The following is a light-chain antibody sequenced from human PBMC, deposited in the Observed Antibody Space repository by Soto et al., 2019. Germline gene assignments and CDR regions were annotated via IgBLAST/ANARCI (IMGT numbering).Light chain of an antibody. CDR1: QGISNF. Sequence: DIQMTQSPSSLSASVRDRIIITCRASQGISNFLAWYQQKPGKVPKLLIYAASTLQSGVPSRFSGSGSGTDFTLTISSLQPEDVATYYCQKYNSAPPTFGGGTKVEIK. J-gene: IGKJ4*01. CDR2: AAS. CDR3: QKYNSAPPT. V-gene: IGKV1-27*01.